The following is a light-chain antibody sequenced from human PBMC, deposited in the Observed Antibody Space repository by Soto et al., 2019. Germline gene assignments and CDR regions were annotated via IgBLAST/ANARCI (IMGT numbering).Light chain of an antibody. V-gene: IGLV2-18*02. CDR2: EVS. CDR3: SSYTSSSTPWV. J-gene: IGLJ1*01. Sequence: QSALTQPPSVSGSPGQSVTISCXGTSXXXGSYNRVSWYQQPPGTAPKLMIYEVSNRPSGVPDRFSGSKSGNTASLTISGLQAEDEAEYYCSSYTSSSTPWVFGPGTKLTVL. CDR1: SXXXGSYNR.